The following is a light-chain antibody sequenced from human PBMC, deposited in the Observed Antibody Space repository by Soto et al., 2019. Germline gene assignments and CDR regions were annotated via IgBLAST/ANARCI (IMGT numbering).Light chain of an antibody. CDR2: DAS. CDR1: QRVSSY. V-gene: IGKV3-11*01. J-gene: IGKJ4*01. CDR3: QHRSNWPLT. Sequence: VMTQSPATLSVTTRERVTLSCRASQRVSSYLAWYQQKPGQTPRLLIYDASNRATGIPARFSGSGSGTDFTLTISSLEPEDFAVYYCQHRSNWPLTFGGGTKVDIK.